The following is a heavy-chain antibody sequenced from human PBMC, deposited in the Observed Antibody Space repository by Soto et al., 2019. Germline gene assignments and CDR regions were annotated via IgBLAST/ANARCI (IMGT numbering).Heavy chain of an antibody. V-gene: IGHV4-34*01. CDR3: ARGRLRTAAGSLIYYYYGMDV. Sequence: SETLSLTCAVYGGSFSGYYWIWFRQPPVKGLEWIGEINHSGSTNYNPSLKSRVTISVDTSKNQFSLKLSSVTAADTAVYYCARGRLRTAAGSLIYYYYGMDVGGQGTTVT. D-gene: IGHD6-13*01. CDR2: INHSGST. J-gene: IGHJ6*02. CDR1: GGSFSGYY.